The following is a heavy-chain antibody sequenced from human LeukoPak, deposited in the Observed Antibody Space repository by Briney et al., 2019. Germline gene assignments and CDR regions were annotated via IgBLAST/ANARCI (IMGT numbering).Heavy chain of an antibody. CDR3: SRTNNWNYEVDY. D-gene: IGHD1-7*01. Sequence: SETLSLTCTVSGGSISSYYWSWIRQPAGKGLEWIGRIYTSGSTNYNPSLKSRVTISVDTSKNQFSLKLSSVTAADTALYYCSRTNNWNYEVDYWGQGTLVTVSS. CDR1: GGSISSYY. CDR2: IYTSGST. J-gene: IGHJ4*02. V-gene: IGHV4-4*07.